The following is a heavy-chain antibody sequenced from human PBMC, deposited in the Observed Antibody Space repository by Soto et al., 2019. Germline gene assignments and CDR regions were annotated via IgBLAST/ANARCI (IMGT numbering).Heavy chain of an antibody. J-gene: IGHJ4*02. CDR1: GFTFSSYA. CDR3: AKGEREYRLPLGDG. Sequence: GGSLRLSCAASGFTFSSYAMSWVRQAPGKGLEWVSAISGSGGSTYYADSVKGRFTISRDNSKNTLYLQMDSLRAEDTAVYYCAKGEREYRLPLGDGWGQGTLVTVSS. V-gene: IGHV3-23*01. D-gene: IGHD5-12*01. CDR2: ISGSGGST.